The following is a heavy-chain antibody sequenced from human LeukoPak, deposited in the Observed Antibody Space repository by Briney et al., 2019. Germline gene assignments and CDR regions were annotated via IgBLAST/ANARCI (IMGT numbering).Heavy chain of an antibody. CDR1: GYTFTSYG. CDR2: ISGYNGQA. J-gene: IGHJ6*02. D-gene: IGHD3-9*01. Sequence: ASVKVSCKSSGYTFTSYGINWVRQAPGRGLEWMGWISGYNGQADYAERFQGRVTLTTDTSTSTAYMELRSLRPDDTAVYYCARGRYFDLVSHSFYFYGLDVWGQGATVTVSS. V-gene: IGHV1-18*01. CDR3: ARGRYFDLVSHSFYFYGLDV.